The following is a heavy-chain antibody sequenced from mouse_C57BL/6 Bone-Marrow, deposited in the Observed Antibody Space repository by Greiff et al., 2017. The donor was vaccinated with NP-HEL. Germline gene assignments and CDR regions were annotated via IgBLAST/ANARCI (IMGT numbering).Heavy chain of an antibody. V-gene: IGHV8-8*01. CDR2: IWWDDDK. Sequence: QVTLKESGPGILQPSQTLSLTCSFSGFSLSTFGLGVGWIRQPSGKGLEWLAPIWWDDDKYYNPALKSRLTISKDTSKNQVFLKIANVETADTATYYCARIAPDYYGSSYGWFAYWGQGTLVTVSA. J-gene: IGHJ3*01. CDR3: ARIAPDYYGSSYGWFAY. D-gene: IGHD1-1*01. CDR1: GFSLSTFGLG.